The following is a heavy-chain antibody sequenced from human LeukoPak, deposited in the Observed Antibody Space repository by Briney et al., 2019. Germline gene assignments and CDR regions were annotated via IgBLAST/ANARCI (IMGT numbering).Heavy chain of an antibody. Sequence: SGPTLVNPTQTLTLTCTFSGFSLSTSGMCVSWIRQPPGKALEWLARIDWDDDKYYSTSLKTRLTISKDTSKNQVVLTMTNMDPVDTATYYCARTRRNYYESSGHIDYWGQGTLVTVSS. CDR1: GFSLSTSGMC. CDR3: ARTRRNYYESSGHIDY. V-gene: IGHV2-70*11. J-gene: IGHJ4*02. CDR2: IDWDDDK. D-gene: IGHD3-22*01.